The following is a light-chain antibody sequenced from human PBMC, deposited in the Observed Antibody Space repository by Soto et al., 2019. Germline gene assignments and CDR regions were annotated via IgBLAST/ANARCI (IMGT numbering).Light chain of an antibody. J-gene: IGLJ1*01. CDR1: SSDVGSYNL. Sequence: QSVLTQPASVSXSPGQSITISCTGTSSDVGSYNLVSWYQQHPGKAPKLMIYEVSKRPSGVSNRFSGSKSGNTASLTISGLQAEDEADYYCCSYAGSSTFFYVFGTGTKVTVL. CDR3: CSYAGSSTFFYV. V-gene: IGLV2-23*02. CDR2: EVS.